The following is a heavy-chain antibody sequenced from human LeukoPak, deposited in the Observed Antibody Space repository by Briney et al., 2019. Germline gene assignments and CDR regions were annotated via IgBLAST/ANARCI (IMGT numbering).Heavy chain of an antibody. CDR3: ARYYYMDV. CDR2: ISSSSSTI. V-gene: IGHV3-48*01. Sequence: TGGSLRLSCAASGFTFSSYSMNWVRQAPGKGLEWVSYISSSSSTIYYADSVKGRFTISRDNAKDSLYLQMNSLRAEDTAVYYCARYYYMDVWGKGTTVTVSS. CDR1: GFTFSSYS. J-gene: IGHJ6*03.